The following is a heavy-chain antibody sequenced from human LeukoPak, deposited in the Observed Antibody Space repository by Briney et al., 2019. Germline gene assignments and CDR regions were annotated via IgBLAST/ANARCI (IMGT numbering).Heavy chain of an antibody. CDR1: GGSISIYY. Sequence: SETLSLTCTVSGGSISIYYWSWIRQPPGKGLEWIGYIYNSGNTNYNPSFKSRVTISEDTPKNQFSLKLSSVTAADTAVYYCARYVVVTAYFDYWGQGTLVTVSS. J-gene: IGHJ4*02. V-gene: IGHV4-59*01. CDR2: IYNSGNT. CDR3: ARYVVVTAYFDY. D-gene: IGHD2-21*02.